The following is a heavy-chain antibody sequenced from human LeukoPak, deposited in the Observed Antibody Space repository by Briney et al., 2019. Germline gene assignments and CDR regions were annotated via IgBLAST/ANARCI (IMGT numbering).Heavy chain of an antibody. CDR3: ARGVGSSWTLYYFDY. V-gene: IGHV1-8*01. J-gene: IGHJ4*02. Sequence: ASVKVSCKASGYTFTSYDINWVRQATGQGLEWMGWMNPNSGNTGYAQKFQGRVTMTRNTYMSTAYMELSSLRSEDTAVYYCARGVGSSWTLYYFDYWGQGTLVTVSS. CDR2: MNPNSGNT. D-gene: IGHD6-13*01. CDR1: GYTFTSYD.